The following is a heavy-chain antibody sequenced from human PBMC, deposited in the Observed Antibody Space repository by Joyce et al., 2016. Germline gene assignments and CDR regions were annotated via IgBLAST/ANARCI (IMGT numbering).Heavy chain of an antibody. V-gene: IGHV1-2*02. Sequence: QVQLVQSGAEVKNPGASVKVSCKASGFSVSGYYIHWVRQAPGQGLEWIGWINPDRGDTIYAQKFQGRVTMTRDTSISTVYLELGRLTSDDTALYYCAREYGGTFYFDYWGQVTLVTVSS. D-gene: IGHD4-23*01. CDR2: INPDRGDT. J-gene: IGHJ4*02. CDR1: GFSVSGYY. CDR3: AREYGGTFYFDY.